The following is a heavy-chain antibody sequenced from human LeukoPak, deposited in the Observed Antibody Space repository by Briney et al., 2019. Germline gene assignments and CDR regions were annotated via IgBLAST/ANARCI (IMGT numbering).Heavy chain of an antibody. V-gene: IGHV1-2*02. Sequence: ASVKVSCKASGYAFTGYYMHWVRQAPGQGLEWMGWINPNSGGTNYAQKFQGRVTMTRDTSISTAYMELSRLRSDDTAVYYCARERRWLREHAFDIWGQGTMVTVSS. D-gene: IGHD5-24*01. CDR2: INPNSGGT. CDR1: GYAFTGYY. CDR3: ARERRWLREHAFDI. J-gene: IGHJ3*02.